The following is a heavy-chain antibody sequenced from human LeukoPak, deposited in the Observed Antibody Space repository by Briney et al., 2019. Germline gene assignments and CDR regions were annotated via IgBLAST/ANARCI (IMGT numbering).Heavy chain of an antibody. CDR1: GGSIRDSRT. Sequence: PSETLSLTCTVSGGSIRDSRTWGWVRQPPGEGLEWIANIHSDGRTAPKASLKSRLTLSLDTSTNQFSLRLTSVTAADMAFYYCARVLTAAGLDFWGQGILVTISS. V-gene: IGHV4-39*07. D-gene: IGHD6-25*01. J-gene: IGHJ4*02. CDR3: ARVLTAAGLDF. CDR2: IHSDGRT.